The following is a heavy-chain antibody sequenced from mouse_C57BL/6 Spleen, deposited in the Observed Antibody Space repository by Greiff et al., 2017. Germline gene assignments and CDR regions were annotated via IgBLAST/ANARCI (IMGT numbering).Heavy chain of an antibody. Sequence: DVTLVESGGGLVKPGGSLKLSCAASGFTFSDYGMHWVRQAPEKGLEWVAYISSGSSTIYYADTVKGRFTISRDNAKNTLYLQMTSLRSEDTAMYYCARGGLLYAMDYWGQGTSVTVSS. D-gene: IGHD2-3*01. CDR2: ISSGSSTI. CDR1: GFTFSDYG. V-gene: IGHV5-17*01. CDR3: ARGGLLYAMDY. J-gene: IGHJ4*01.